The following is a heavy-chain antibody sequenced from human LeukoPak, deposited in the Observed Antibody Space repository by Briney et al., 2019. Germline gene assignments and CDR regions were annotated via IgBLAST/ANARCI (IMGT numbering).Heavy chain of an antibody. J-gene: IGHJ5*02. CDR3: ARTAFDWSQVGGNWFDP. CDR2: ISSSGTNI. CDR1: GFTFSSYS. Sequence: GGSLRLSCAASGFTFSSYSLNWVRQAPGKGLEWISYISSSGTNIDYADSVKGRFTISRDNGKNSLYLQMNRLRAEDTAVYHCARTAFDWSQVGGNWFDPWGQGTLVTVSP. V-gene: IGHV3-48*04. D-gene: IGHD3-9*01.